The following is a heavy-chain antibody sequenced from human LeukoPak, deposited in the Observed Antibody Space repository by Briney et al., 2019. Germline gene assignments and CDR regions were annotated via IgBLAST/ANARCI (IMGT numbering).Heavy chain of an antibody. Sequence: ASVKVSCKASGYTFTGYYMHWARQAPGQGLEWMGWINPSSGGTNYAQKFQGWVTMTRDTSISTAYMELSRLRSDDTAVYYCARSGSGSYPDYWGQGTLVTVSS. CDR1: GYTFTGYY. J-gene: IGHJ4*02. CDR3: ARSGSGSYPDY. V-gene: IGHV1-2*04. D-gene: IGHD3-10*01. CDR2: INPSSGGT.